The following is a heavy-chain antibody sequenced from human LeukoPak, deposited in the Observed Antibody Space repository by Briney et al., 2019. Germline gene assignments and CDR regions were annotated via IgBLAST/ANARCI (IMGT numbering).Heavy chain of an antibody. CDR2: LSSGGTT. J-gene: IGHJ4*02. CDR3: ARDSEL. Sequence: GGSLRLSCAVSGFTLTTYAMSWVRQAPGKGLEWVSALSSGGTTWYADSVKGRFTISRDTSTSTLFLQMNSLRAEDTAVYYCARDSELRGQGTLVTVSS. V-gene: IGHV3-23*01. CDR1: GFTLTTYA. D-gene: IGHD1-26*01.